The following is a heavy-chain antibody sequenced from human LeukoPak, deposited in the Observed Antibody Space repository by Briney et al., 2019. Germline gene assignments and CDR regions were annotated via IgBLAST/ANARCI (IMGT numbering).Heavy chain of an antibody. J-gene: IGHJ4*02. V-gene: IGHV1-18*01. CDR2: ISAYNGNT. Sequence: ASVKVSCKASGYTFTSYGISWVRQAPGQGLEWMGWISAYNGNTNYAQKLQGRVTMTTDTSTSTAYMELRSLRSDDTAVYYCARGATYYYDSSGYYYPRGYFDYWGQGTLVIVSS. CDR3: ARGATYYYDSSGYYYPRGYFDY. CDR1: GYTFTSYG. D-gene: IGHD3-22*01.